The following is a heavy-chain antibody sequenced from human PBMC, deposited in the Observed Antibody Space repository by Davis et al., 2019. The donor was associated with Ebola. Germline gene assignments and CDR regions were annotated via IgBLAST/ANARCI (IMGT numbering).Heavy chain of an antibody. CDR1: GFTVSSNY. J-gene: IGHJ4*02. V-gene: IGHV3-49*04. CDR3: TRGGEDCGGDCYYNY. CDR2: IRSKAYGGTT. Sequence: PGGSLRLSCAASGFTVSSNYMSWVRQAPGKGLEWVGFIRSKAYGGTTEYAASVKGRFTISRDDSKSIAYLQMNSLKTEDTAVYYCTRGGEDCGGDCYYNYWGQGTLVTVSS. D-gene: IGHD2-21*01.